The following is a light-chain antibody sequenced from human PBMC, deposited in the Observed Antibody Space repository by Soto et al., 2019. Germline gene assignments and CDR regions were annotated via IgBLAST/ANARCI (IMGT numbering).Light chain of an antibody. Sequence: IGLTQSPGALSLSQGERATLSCRASQSLSSSQLAWYQQRPGQAPRLLIYGASNRATGIPDRFSGSGSGTDFTLTISRLEPEDFAVYYCQQYGSSGTFGQGTKVDIK. CDR1: QSLSSSQ. CDR2: GAS. J-gene: IGKJ1*01. CDR3: QQYGSSGT. V-gene: IGKV3-20*01.